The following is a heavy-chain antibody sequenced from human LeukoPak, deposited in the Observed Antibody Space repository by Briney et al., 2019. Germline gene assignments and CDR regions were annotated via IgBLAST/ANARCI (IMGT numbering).Heavy chain of an antibody. J-gene: IGHJ4*02. V-gene: IGHV3-9*01. CDR3: AKASGYEISDFDY. Sequence: GGSLRLSCAASGFTFDDYAMHWVRQAPGRGLEWASGISWNSGRIGYADSVKGRFTISRDNAKNSLYLQMNSLRAEDTALYYCAKASGYEISDFDYWGQGTLVTVSS. CDR2: ISWNSGRI. CDR1: GFTFDDYA. D-gene: IGHD5-12*01.